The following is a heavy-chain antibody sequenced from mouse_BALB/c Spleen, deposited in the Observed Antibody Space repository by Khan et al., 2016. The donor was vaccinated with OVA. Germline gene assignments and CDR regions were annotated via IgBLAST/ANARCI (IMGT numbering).Heavy chain of an antibody. D-gene: IGHD2-10*01. CDR1: GFSLTTYG. CDR3: ARQPYYHYYIMDY. Sequence: QVQLKQSGPGLVAPSQSLSITCTISGFSLTTYGINWVRQPPGKGLEWLVLIWRDGRPTYNSAFKSRLSISKNNSNSQVFLKMNSLQTDDAAMYYCARQPYYHYYIMDYWGQGTSVTVPS. J-gene: IGHJ4*01. V-gene: IGHV2-6-1*01. CDR2: IWRDGRP.